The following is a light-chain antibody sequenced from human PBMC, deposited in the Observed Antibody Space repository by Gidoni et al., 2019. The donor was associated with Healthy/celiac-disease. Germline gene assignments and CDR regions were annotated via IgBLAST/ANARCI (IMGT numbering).Light chain of an antibody. CDR1: SSDVGGYNY. CDR2: EVS. V-gene: IGLV2-14*01. CDR3: SSYTSSSTLV. J-gene: IGLJ2*01. Sequence: QPASVSGSPGKSITISCTGTSSDVGGYNYVSWYQQHPGKAPKLMIYEVSNRPSGVSNRFSGSKSGNTASLTISGLQAEDEADYYCSSYTSSSTLVFGGGTKLTVL.